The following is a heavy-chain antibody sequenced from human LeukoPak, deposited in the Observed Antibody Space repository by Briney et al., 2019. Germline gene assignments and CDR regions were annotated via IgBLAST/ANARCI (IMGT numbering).Heavy chain of an antibody. Sequence: GGSLRLSCAASGFTFSSYAMRWVRQAPGKGLEWVASINHNGNVNYYVDSVKGRFTISRDNAKNSLYLQMSNLRAEDTAVYFCARGGGWDVGGQGTTVTVPS. CDR1: GFTFSSYA. D-gene: IGHD2-15*01. CDR3: ARGGGWDV. J-gene: IGHJ6*02. V-gene: IGHV3-7*03. CDR2: INHNGNVN.